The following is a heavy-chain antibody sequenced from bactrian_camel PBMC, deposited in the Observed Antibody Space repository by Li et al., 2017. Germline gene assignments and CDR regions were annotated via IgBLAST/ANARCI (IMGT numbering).Heavy chain of an antibody. CDR3: AASDSVTCILDPGWYEY. D-gene: IGHD3*01. CDR1: GYTLPMN. CDR2: IAGDGRT. Sequence: VQLVESGGGSVQAGESLRLSCVASGYTLPMNMGWFRRLPGQEREGVAAIAGDGRTDYADSVKGRFTVYKDNAKNTLVLQMNSLKSEDTAMYVCAASDSVTCILDPGWYEYWCQGTQVTVS. V-gene: IGHV3S53*01. J-gene: IGHJ4*01.